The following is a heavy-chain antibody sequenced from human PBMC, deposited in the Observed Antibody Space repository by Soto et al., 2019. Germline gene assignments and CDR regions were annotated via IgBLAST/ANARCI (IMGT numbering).Heavy chain of an antibody. J-gene: IGHJ6*02. CDR2: IIPIFGTA. Sequence: QVQLVQSGAEVKKPGSSVKVSCNASGGTFSSYAISWVRQAPGQGLEWMGGIIPIFGTANYAQKFQGRVTISADGXXSXAXLGLSSQRSEDTAVYDGARSPYGGYDYFYYDDGMDVWGQGTTVTVSS. V-gene: IGHV1-69*12. CDR3: ARSPYGGYDYFYYDDGMDV. D-gene: IGHD5-12*01. CDR1: GGTFSSYA.